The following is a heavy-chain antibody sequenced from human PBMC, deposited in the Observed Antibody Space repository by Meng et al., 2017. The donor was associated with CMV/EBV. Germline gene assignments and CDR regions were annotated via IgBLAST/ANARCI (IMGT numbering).Heavy chain of an antibody. CDR2: ISWNSGSI. V-gene: IGHV3-9*01. CDR3: ARGLGDSGWFDP. D-gene: IGHD1-26*01. CDR1: GFTFDDYA. J-gene: IGHJ5*02. Sequence: SLKISCAASGFTFDDYAMHWVRQAPGKGLEWVSGISWNSGSIGYADSVKGRFTISRDNAKNSLYLQMNSLRAEDTALYYCARGLGDSGWFDPWGQGTLVTVSS.